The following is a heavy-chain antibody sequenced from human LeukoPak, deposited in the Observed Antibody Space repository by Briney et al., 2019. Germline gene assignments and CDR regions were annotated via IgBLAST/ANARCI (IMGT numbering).Heavy chain of an antibody. V-gene: IGHV4-34*01. Sequence: PSETLSLTCAVYGGSFSGYYWSWIRQPPGKGLEWIGEINHSGSTNYNPSLKSRVTISVDTSKNQFSLKLSSVTAADTAVYYCARRGTYYYGSGSQTPYYYYYYMDVWGKGTTVTISS. CDR2: INHSGST. CDR3: ARRGTYYYGSGSQTPYYYYYYMDV. CDR1: GGSFSGYY. J-gene: IGHJ6*03. D-gene: IGHD3-10*01.